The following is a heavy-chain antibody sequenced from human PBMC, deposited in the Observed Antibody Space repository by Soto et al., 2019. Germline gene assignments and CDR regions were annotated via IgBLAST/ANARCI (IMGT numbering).Heavy chain of an antibody. CDR3: ARLVREAAAFAY. D-gene: IGHD6-13*01. CDR2: IYYSGST. V-gene: IGHV4-59*08. J-gene: IGHJ4*02. CDR1: GGSISSYY. Sequence: SETLSLTCTVSGGSISSYYWSWIRQPPGKGLEWIGYIYYSGSTNYNPSLKSRVTISVDTSKNQFSLKLSSVTAADTAVYYCARLVREAAAFAYWGQGTLVTVSS.